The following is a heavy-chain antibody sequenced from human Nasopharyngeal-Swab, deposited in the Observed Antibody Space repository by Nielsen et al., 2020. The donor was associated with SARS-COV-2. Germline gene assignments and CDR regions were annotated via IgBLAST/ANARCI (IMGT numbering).Heavy chain of an antibody. CDR3: ARGPTPSDNSAFLRD. D-gene: IGHD6-19*01. V-gene: IGHV3-74*01. Sequence: EGSLRLSCVASGVIFSKYWMHWVRQAPGKGLVWVSRVNQDGSRTDYADSVRGRFTISRDNAKSTVYLHVGSLTADDTAIYYCARGPTPSDNSAFLRDWGQGILVTASS. CDR1: GVIFSKYW. J-gene: IGHJ4*02. CDR2: VNQDGSRT.